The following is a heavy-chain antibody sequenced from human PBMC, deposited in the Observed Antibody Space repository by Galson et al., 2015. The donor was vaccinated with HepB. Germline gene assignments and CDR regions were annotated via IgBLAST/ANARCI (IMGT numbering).Heavy chain of an antibody. CDR2: INHSGST. J-gene: IGHJ4*02. Sequence: ATRSLTCAVYGGSFSGYYWCWLRQPAGKGLEGIGEINHSGSTNYNPSLKSRVTISVDTSKYQFSLKLSPVTAADTAVYYCASSPPPRRGIVVIKRFLDYWGQGTLVTVSS. CDR1: GGSFSGYY. CDR3: ASSPPPRRGIVVIKRFLDY. D-gene: IGHD3-22*01. V-gene: IGHV4-34*01.